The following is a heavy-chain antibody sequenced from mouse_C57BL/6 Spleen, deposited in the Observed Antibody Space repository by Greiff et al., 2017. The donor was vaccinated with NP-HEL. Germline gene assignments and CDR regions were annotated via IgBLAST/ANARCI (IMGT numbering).Heavy chain of an antibody. CDR2: ISAGGSYT. J-gene: IGHJ4*01. Sequence: EVKLVESGGGLVKPGGSLKLSCAASGFTFSSYAMSWVRQTPEKRLEWVATISAGGSYTYYPDNVKGRFTISRDNAKNNLYLQMSHLKSEDTAMYYCARAWGDYWGQGTSVTVSS. V-gene: IGHV5-4*03. D-gene: IGHD4-1*01. CDR3: ARAWGDY. CDR1: GFTFSSYA.